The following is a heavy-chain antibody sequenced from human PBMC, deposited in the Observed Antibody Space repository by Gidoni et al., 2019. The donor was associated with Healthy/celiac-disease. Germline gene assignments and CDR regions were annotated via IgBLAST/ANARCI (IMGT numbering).Heavy chain of an antibody. CDR2: INAGNGNT. D-gene: IGHD2-15*01. J-gene: IGHJ4*02. Sequence: QVQLVQSGAEVKKPGASVKVSCKASGYTFTSYAMHWVRQAPGQRLEWMGWINAGNGNTKYSQKFQGRVTITRDTSASTAYMELSSLRSEDTAVYYCARGVCGGSCYSPFNFDYWGQGTLVTVSS. CDR1: GYTFTSYA. V-gene: IGHV1-3*01. CDR3: ARGVCGGSCYSPFNFDY.